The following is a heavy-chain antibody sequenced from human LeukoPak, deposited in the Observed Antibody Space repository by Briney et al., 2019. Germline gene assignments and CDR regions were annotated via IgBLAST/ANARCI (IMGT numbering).Heavy chain of an antibody. CDR2: INPNSGVT. CDR1: GYTFSGYF. D-gene: IGHD7-27*01. V-gene: IGHV1-2*06. CDR3: ARGLSSTPNWEFDY. Sequence: ASVKVSCKASGYTFSGYFIHWVRQAAGQGLEWMGRINPNSGVTEYAQNFQGRVAMSRDTSINTASMELSWLTSDDTAVYYCARGLSSTPNWEFDYWGQGTLVTVSS. J-gene: IGHJ4*02.